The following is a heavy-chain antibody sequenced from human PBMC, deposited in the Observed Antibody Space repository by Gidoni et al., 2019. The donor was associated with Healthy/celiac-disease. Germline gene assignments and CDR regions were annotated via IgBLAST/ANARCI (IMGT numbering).Heavy chain of an antibody. CDR2: IYYSGST. Sequence: QLQLQESGSGLVKPSETLSLTFSVSGGSISSSSYYWGWIRQPPGKGLEWIGSIYYSGSTYYNPSLKSRVTISVDTSKNQFALKLSSGTAADTAVYYCAGRSNGSGWYYFDYWGQGTLVTVSS. CDR1: GGSISSSSYY. V-gene: IGHV4-39*01. CDR3: AGRSNGSGWYYFDY. D-gene: IGHD6-19*01. J-gene: IGHJ4*02.